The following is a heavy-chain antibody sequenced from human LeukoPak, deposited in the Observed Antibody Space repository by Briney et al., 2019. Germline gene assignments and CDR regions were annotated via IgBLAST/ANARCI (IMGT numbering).Heavy chain of an antibody. CDR3: ARDRSKKDIVVVPAAF. CDR2: ISSSSSYI. CDR1: GFTFSSYI. V-gene: IGHV3-21*01. J-gene: IGHJ4*02. Sequence: GGSLRLSCAASGFTFSSYIMNWVRQAPGKGLEWVSSISSSSSYIYYADSVKGRFTISRDNAKNSLYLQMNSLRAEDTAVYYCARDRSKKDIVVVPAAFWGQGTLVTVCS. D-gene: IGHD2-2*01.